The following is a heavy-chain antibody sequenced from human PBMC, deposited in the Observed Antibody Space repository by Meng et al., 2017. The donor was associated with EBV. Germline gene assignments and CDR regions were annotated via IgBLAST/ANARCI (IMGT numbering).Heavy chain of an antibody. D-gene: IGHD6-13*01. CDR2: IIPTFGTA. V-gene: IGHV1-69*06. J-gene: IGHJ4*02. CDR3: ARAEIAAAGRLDY. Sequence: VLVVRSGAEWKKPGSSVKRSCKASGGTVTSYAISWGRQAPGQGLEWMGGIIPTFGTANYAQKFQGRVTIPADKSPSTAYMELSSLRSEDTAVYYCARAEIAAAGRLDYWGQGTLVTVSS. CDR1: GGTVTSYA.